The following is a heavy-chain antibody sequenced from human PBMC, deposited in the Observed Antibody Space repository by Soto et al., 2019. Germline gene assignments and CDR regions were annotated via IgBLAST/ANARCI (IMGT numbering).Heavy chain of an antibody. Sequence: QVQLQESGPGLVKPSETLSLTCTVSGGYFSSYFWSWIRQPPGKGLEWIGYISYTGSTNYNPSLKSRVTISEDRPTHQFSLKLTSVAAADTAVYYCARHGDVVYLGMDVWGQGTTVTVSS. D-gene: IGHD6-6*01. CDR2: ISYTGST. V-gene: IGHV4-59*08. CDR3: ARHGDVVYLGMDV. J-gene: IGHJ6*02. CDR1: GGYFSSYF.